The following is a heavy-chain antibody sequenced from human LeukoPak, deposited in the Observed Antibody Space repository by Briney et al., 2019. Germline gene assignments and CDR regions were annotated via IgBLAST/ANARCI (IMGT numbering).Heavy chain of an antibody. CDR1: GFTFSSFA. D-gene: IGHD6-13*01. J-gene: IGHJ4*02. Sequence: PGGSLRLSCAASGFTFSSFAMSWVRQAPGKGLEWVSVISGCGGNTYYADSVKGRFTISRDNSKNTLYLQMNSLRAEDTAVYYCAKGRARIAAASDYWGQGTLVTASS. CDR2: ISGCGGNT. CDR3: AKGRARIAAASDY. V-gene: IGHV3-23*01.